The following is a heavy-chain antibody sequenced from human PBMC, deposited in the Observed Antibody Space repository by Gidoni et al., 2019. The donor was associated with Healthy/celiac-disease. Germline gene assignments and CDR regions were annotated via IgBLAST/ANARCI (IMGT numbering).Heavy chain of an antibody. CDR1: GGSFSGYY. D-gene: IGHD3-22*01. J-gene: IGHJ6*02. CDR2: INHSGST. V-gene: IGHV4-34*01. Sequence: QVQLQQWGAGLLKPAETLSPTCAVYGGSFSGYYWSGIRQPPGKGLEWIGEINHSGSTNYNPSLKSRVTISVDTSKNQFSLKLSSVTAADTAVYYCARGFLGSSAQRGYGMDVWGQGTTVTVSS. CDR3: ARGFLGSSAQRGYGMDV.